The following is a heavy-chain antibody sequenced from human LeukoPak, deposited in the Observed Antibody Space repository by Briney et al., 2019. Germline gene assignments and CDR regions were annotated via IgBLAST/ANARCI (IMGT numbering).Heavy chain of an antibody. V-gene: IGHV3-7*03. CDR2: IKQDGSEK. CDR3: ARDLGGNSFDY. CDR1: GFTFSSYW. D-gene: IGHD4-23*01. J-gene: IGHJ4*02. Sequence: GGSLRLSCATSGFTFSSYWMSWVRQAPGKGLEWVANIKQDGSEKYYVDSVKGRFTISRDNAKNSLYLQMNSLRAEDTAVYYCARDLGGNSFDYWGQGTLVTVSS.